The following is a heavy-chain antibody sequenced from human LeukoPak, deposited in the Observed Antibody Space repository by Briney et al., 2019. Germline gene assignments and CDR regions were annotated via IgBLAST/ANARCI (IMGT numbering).Heavy chain of an antibody. V-gene: IGHV3-48*02. Sequence: GGSLRLSCAASGFTFSTYSMNWVRQAPGKGLEWVSYISGTSSLIYYADSVKGRFTISRDNAKNSLYLQMNSLRDEDTAVYYCVRDSEESLDIWGQGTMVTVSS. CDR3: VRDSEESLDI. CDR2: ISGTSSLI. D-gene: IGHD3-10*01. J-gene: IGHJ3*02. CDR1: GFTFSTYS.